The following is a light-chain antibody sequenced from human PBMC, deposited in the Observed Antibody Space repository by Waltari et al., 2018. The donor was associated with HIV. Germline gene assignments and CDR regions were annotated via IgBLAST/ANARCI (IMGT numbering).Light chain of an antibody. CDR1: SSDLGSTS. Sequence: QSVLTQPPSASETPGQRVAISCSGSSSDLGSTSVKWYQQLPGTAPKLLIYSNNQRPSGVPDRFSGSKSGTSASLAISGLQSEDEADYYCAAWDDSLNGPHVVFGGGTKLTVL. J-gene: IGLJ2*01. V-gene: IGLV1-44*01. CDR2: SNN. CDR3: AAWDDSLNGPHVV.